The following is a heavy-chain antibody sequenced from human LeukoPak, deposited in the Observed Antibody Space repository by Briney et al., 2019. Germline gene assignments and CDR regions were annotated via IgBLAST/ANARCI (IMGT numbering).Heavy chain of an antibody. CDR1: GYTFTGYE. Sequence: ASVKVSCKASGYTFTGYEMHWVRQAPGQGLEWMGWINTNTGNPTYAQGFTGRFVFSLDTSVSTAYLQISSLKAEDTAVYYCARSLGYCSGTSCYKGGYYYYYGMDVWGQGTTVTVSS. J-gene: IGHJ6*02. D-gene: IGHD2-2*02. CDR3: ARSLGYCSGTSCYKGGYYYYYGMDV. CDR2: INTNTGNP. V-gene: IGHV7-4-1*02.